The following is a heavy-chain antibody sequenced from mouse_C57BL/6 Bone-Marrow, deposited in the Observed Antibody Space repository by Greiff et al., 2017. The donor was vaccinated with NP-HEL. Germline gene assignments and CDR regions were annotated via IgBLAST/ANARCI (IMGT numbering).Heavy chain of an antibody. CDR2: INPGSGGT. CDR3: ESEGTYGLDY. D-gene: IGHD1-1*02. V-gene: IGHV1-54*01. CDR1: GYAFTNYL. Sequence: QVQLQQSGAELVRPGASVKVSCKASGYAFTNYLIEWVKQRPGQGLEWIGVINPGSGGTNYNEKFKGKATLTADKSSSTAYMQLSSLTSEASAVYFCESEGTYGLDYWGQGTLVTVSA. J-gene: IGHJ3*01.